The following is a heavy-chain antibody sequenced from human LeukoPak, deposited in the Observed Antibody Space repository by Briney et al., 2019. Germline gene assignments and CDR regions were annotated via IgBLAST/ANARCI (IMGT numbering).Heavy chain of an antibody. CDR2: ISYDGTNK. V-gene: IGHV3-30*03. CDR3: ATEEESFDY. D-gene: IGHD3-10*01. CDR1: GFTFSSYG. J-gene: IGHJ4*02. Sequence: QPGGSLRLSCAASGFTFSSYGMHWVRQAPGKGLEWVAVISYDGTNKYYADSVKGRFTISRDNSKNPLYLQMNSLRAEDTAVYYCATEEESFDYWGQGTLVTVSS.